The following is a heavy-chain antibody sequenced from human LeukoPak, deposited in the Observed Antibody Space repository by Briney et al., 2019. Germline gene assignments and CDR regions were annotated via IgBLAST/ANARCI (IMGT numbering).Heavy chain of an antibody. D-gene: IGHD6-13*01. V-gene: IGHV3-23*01. CDR1: RFTFSSYA. J-gene: IGHJ5*02. CDR3: AGTKGIAAADNWFDP. Sequence: GGSLRLSCAASRFTFSSYAMSWVRQAPGKGLEWVSAISGSGGSTYYADSVKGRFTISRDNSKNTLYLQMNSLRAEDTAVYYCAGTKGIAAADNWFDPWGQGTLVTVSS. CDR2: ISGSGGST.